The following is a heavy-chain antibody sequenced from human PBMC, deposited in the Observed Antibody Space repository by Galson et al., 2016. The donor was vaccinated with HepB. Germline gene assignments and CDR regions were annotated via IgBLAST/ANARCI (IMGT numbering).Heavy chain of an antibody. CDR2: IWYDGSNK. CDR1: GFPFSSYG. Sequence: SLRLSCAASGFPFSSYGMHWVRQAPGKGLEWVAVIWYDGSNKYYADSVKGRFTISRDNFKNTPYLHMNSLRAEDTAVYYCARDIGDFWSGYAPHFDYWGQGTLVTVSS. V-gene: IGHV3-33*01. CDR3: ARDIGDFWSGYAPHFDY. D-gene: IGHD3-3*01. J-gene: IGHJ4*02.